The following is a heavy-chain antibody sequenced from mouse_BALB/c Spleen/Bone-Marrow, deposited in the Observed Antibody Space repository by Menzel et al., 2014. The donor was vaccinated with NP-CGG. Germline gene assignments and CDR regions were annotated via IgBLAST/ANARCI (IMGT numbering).Heavy chain of an antibody. CDR1: GFDFSGYW. V-gene: IGHV4-1*02. CDR3: ARLNYYSSLFV. Sequence: EVKLVESGGGLVQPGGSLKLSCAASGFDFSGYWMSWVRQAPGKGLEWIGEINPDSSTINYTPSLKDKFIISRDNAKNTLYLQMSKVRSEDTALYYCARLNYYSSLFVWGAGTTVTVSS. J-gene: IGHJ1*01. CDR2: INPDSSTI. D-gene: IGHD1-1*01.